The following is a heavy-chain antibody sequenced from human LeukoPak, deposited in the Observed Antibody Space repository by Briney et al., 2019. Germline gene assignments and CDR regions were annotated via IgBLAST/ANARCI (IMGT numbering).Heavy chain of an antibody. J-gene: IGHJ4*02. D-gene: IGHD1-1*01. Sequence: PGGSLRLSXIASGFTFDDHGMSWVRQVPGKGLEWVSNINWNGGSTGYVDSVKGRFTISRGNGKNSLYLQMNSLRVEDTAFYYCARDVSWGTSYFDYWGQGILVTVSS. CDR1: GFTFDDHG. CDR2: INWNGGST. V-gene: IGHV3-20*04. CDR3: ARDVSWGTSYFDY.